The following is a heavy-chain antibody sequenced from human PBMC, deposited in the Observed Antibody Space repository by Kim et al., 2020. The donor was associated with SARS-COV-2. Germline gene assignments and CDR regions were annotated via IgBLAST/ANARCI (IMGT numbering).Heavy chain of an antibody. CDR2: FNYYDDTT. J-gene: IGHJ6*02. CDR3: AKVFGFGSDKYGMDV. Sequence: LSLTCAASGFTSGTYAINWVRQAPGKGLEWVSSFNYYDDTTYYADSVKGRVTISRDNSKNTVYLQMNSLRAEDTALYYCAKVFGFGSDKYGMDVWGQGTTVTVSS. V-gene: IGHV3-23*01. D-gene: IGHD3-3*01. CDR1: GFTSGTYA.